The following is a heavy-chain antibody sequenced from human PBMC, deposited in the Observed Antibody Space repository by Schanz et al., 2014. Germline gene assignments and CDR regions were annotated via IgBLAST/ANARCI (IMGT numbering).Heavy chain of an antibody. CDR2: IRFDASAK. Sequence: QVQLVESGGGVAQPGGSLRLSCAASGFSFSGYGMHWVRQAPGKGLEWVAYIRFDASAKYYGDSVEGRFTISRDNAKNTLYLQMNSLRPEDTALYYCVGIHVAVAEGFYRGQGALVIVS. J-gene: IGHJ4*02. D-gene: IGHD6-19*01. CDR1: GFSFSGYG. V-gene: IGHV3-30*02. CDR3: VGIHVAVAEGFY.